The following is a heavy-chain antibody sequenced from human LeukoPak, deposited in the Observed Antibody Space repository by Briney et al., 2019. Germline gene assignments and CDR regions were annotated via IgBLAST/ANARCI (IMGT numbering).Heavy chain of an antibody. D-gene: IGHD5-18*01. Sequence: PSQTLSLTCTVSGGSISSGDYYWTWIRQPPGKGLEWIGYIYYSGSTYFNPSLKSRVTISVDTSKNQFSLKLSSVTAADTAVYYCAGSEGYSYYYGMDVWGKGTTVTVSS. V-gene: IGHV4-30-4*01. J-gene: IGHJ6*04. CDR1: GGSISSGDYY. CDR3: AGSEGYSYYYGMDV. CDR2: IYYSGST.